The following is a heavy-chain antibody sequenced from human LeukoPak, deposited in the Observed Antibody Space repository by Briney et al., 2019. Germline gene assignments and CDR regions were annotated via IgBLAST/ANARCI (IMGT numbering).Heavy chain of an antibody. V-gene: IGHV3-23*01. J-gene: IGHJ4*02. Sequence: GGSLRLSCAASGFTFSSYAMSWVRQAPGKGLEGVSVISGSGGGTYYADSVKGRFTISRDNSKNTLSLQMNSLRAEDPALYYCARGGWFGELGLDYWGQGTLVTVSS. CDR1: GFTFSSYA. CDR3: ARGGWFGELGLDY. D-gene: IGHD3-10*01. CDR2: ISGSGGGT.